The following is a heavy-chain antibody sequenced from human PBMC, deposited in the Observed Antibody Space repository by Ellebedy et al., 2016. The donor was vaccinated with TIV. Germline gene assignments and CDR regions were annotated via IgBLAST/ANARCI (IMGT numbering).Heavy chain of an antibody. CDR1: GFTVSSNY. Sequence: GESLKISCAASGFTVSSNYVAWVRQAPGKGLEWVSIIYSGDATYYADSVTGRFTISRDNSQNMLFLQLNSLRVEDTAVYYCARGRRLDFDTKGVGDFDSWGQGTLVTVST. J-gene: IGHJ4*02. D-gene: IGHD4/OR15-4a*01. V-gene: IGHV3-53*01. CDR2: IYSGDAT. CDR3: ARGRRLDFDTKGVGDFDS.